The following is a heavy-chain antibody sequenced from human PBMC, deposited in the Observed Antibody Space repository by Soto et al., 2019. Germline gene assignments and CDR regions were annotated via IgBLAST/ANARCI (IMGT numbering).Heavy chain of an antibody. Sequence: PGGSLRLSCAASGFTFSNYAMNWVRQAPGKGLEWVSGVSCNGGSTDYADSVKGRFTISRDNAKNSLYLQMNSLRAEDTAFYYCVRGASLNFDYWGQGTLVTVSS. CDR1: GFTFSNYA. CDR2: VSCNGGST. D-gene: IGHD1-26*01. V-gene: IGHV3-20*04. J-gene: IGHJ4*02. CDR3: VRGASLNFDY.